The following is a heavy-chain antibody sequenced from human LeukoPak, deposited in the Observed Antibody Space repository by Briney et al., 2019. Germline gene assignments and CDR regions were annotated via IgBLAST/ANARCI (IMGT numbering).Heavy chain of an antibody. CDR3: ARGDEYYDILTGYYIGAFDI. CDR2: IYYSGST. Sequence: SETLSLTCTVAGGSISSYYWSWIRQPPGKGPEWIGYIYYSGSTNYNPSLKSRVTISVDTSKNQFSLKLSSVTAADTAVYYCARGDEYYDILTGYYIGAFDIWGQGTMVTVSS. V-gene: IGHV4-59*01. D-gene: IGHD3-9*01. CDR1: GGSISSYY. J-gene: IGHJ3*02.